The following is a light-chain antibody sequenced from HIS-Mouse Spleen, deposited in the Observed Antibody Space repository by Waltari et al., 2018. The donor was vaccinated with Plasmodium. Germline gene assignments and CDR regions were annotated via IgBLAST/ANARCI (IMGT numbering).Light chain of an antibody. V-gene: IGKV3-15*01. CDR1: QSVSSN. CDR3: QQYNNWPRGT. Sequence: EIVMTQSPATLSVSPGERATLSCRASQSVSSNLAWYQQKPGQAPRLLIYGASTRATGIPARVSGSGSGTEFTITISSMQSEDFAVYYCQQYNNWPRGTFGQGTKVEIK. J-gene: IGKJ1*01. CDR2: GAS.